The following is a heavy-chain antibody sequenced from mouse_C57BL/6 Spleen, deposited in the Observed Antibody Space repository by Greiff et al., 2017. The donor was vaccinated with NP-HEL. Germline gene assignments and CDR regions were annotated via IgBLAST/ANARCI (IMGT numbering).Heavy chain of an antibody. J-gene: IGHJ4*01. V-gene: IGHV1-26*01. CDR1: GYTFTDYY. D-gene: IGHD4-1*01. Sequence: EVQLQQSGPELVKPGASVKISCKASGYTFTDYYMNWVKQSHGKSLEWIGDINPNNGGTSYNQKFKGKATLTVDKSTSTAYMELRSLTSEDSAVYYCARWNWDGHYAMDYWGQGTSVTVSS. CDR2: INPNNGGT. CDR3: ARWNWDGHYAMDY.